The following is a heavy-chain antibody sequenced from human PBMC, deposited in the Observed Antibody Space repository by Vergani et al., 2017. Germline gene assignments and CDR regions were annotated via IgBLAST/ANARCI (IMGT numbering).Heavy chain of an antibody. D-gene: IGHD6-13*01. V-gene: IGHV4-59*01. J-gene: IGHJ5*02. CDR1: GGSISSYY. CDR3: ARGVGSSWYVIRTVGWFDP. Sequence: QVQLQESGPGLVKPSETLSLTCTVSGGSISSYYWSWIRQPPGKGLEWIGYIYYSGSTNYNPSLKSRVTISVDTSKNQFSLKLSSVNAADTAVYYCARGVGSSWYVIRTVGWFDPWGQGTLVTVSS. CDR2: IYYSGST.